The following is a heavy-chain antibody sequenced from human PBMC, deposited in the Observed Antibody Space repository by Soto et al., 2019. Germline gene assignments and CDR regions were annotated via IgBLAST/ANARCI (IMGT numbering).Heavy chain of an antibody. CDR3: ARDGATVAGTNWFDP. CDR1: GGSISSYY. D-gene: IGHD6-19*01. CDR2: IYYSGST. J-gene: IGHJ5*02. V-gene: IGHV4-59*01. Sequence: SETLSLTCTVSGGSISSYYWSWIRQPPGKGLEWIGYIYYSGSTNYNPSLKSRVTISVDTSKNQFSLKLSSVTAADTAVYYCARDGATVAGTNWFDPWGQGTLVTVSS.